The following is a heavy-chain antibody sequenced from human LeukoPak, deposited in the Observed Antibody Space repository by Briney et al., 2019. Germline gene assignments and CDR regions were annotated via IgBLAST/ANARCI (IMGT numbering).Heavy chain of an antibody. CDR1: GGSISSGGYY. J-gene: IGHJ4*02. CDR2: IYYSGST. D-gene: IGHD6-19*01. V-gene: IGHV4-31*03. CDR3: ARAGREWLVPDY. Sequence: PSETLSLTCTVSGGSISSGGYYWSWIRQHPGKGLEWIGYIYYSGSTYYNPSLKSRVTISVDTSKNQFSLKLSSVTAADTAVYYCARAGREWLVPDYWGQGTLVTVSS.